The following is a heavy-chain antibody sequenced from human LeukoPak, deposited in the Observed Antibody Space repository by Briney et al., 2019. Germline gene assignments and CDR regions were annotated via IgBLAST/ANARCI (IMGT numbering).Heavy chain of an antibody. CDR1: GFTFSTYS. V-gene: IGHV3-21*04. D-gene: IGHD3-3*01. CDR2: ISSSSSYI. CDR3: AKDIGTSDFWSGYYRGYYYGMDV. J-gene: IGHJ6*02. Sequence: PGGSLRLSCAASGFTFSTYSMNWVRQAPGKGLEWVSSISSSSSYIYYADSVKGRFTISRDNAKNSLYLQMNSLRAEDTALYYCAKDIGTSDFWSGYYRGYYYGMDVWGQGTTVTVSS.